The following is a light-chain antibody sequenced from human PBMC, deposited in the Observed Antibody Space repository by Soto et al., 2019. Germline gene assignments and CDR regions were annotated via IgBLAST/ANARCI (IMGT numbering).Light chain of an antibody. J-gene: IGKJ1*01. Sequence: EIVLTQSPGTLSLSPGDRATLSCRASQSVSSSYLAWYQQKPGQAPRLVFYGASTRAPGIPDRFSGSGSGTDSNLTISRLEPEDFAVYFCHHYGRSPGTFGQVTTVEVK. CDR2: GAS. CDR1: QSVSSSY. V-gene: IGKV3-20*01. CDR3: HHYGRSPGT.